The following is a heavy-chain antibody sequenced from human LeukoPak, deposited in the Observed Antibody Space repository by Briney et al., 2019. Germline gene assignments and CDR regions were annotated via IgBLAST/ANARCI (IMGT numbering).Heavy chain of an antibody. J-gene: IGHJ5*02. D-gene: IGHD3-10*01. CDR3: ARSGHYGAGSYYSLNGFDP. Sequence: GGSLRLSCAASGLTFSSFSMDWVRQAPGKGLEWVSYISSASLAIYYADSVKGRFTISRDNAKDSLYLQMNSLRAEDTAVYYCARSGHYGAGSYYSLNGFDPWGQGTLVTVSS. CDR2: ISSASLAI. CDR1: GLTFSSFS. V-gene: IGHV3-48*01.